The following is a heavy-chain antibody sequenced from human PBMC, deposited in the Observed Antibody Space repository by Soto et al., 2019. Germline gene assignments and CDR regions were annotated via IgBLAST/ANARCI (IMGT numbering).Heavy chain of an antibody. D-gene: IGHD5-18*01. CDR1: GGSISSSSYY. Sequence: SETLSLTCTVSGGSISSSSYYWGWIRQPPGKGLEWIGSIYYSGSTYYNPSLKSRVTISVDTSKNQFSLKLSSVTAADTAVYYCARSYSYGSALGFDPWGQGTLVTVSS. CDR2: IYYSGST. CDR3: ARSYSYGSALGFDP. J-gene: IGHJ5*02. V-gene: IGHV4-39*01.